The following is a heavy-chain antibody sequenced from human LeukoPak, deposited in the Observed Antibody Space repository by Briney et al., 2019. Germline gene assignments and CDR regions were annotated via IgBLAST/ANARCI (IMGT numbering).Heavy chain of an antibody. J-gene: IGHJ4*02. V-gene: IGHV4-34*01. CDR3: ARGRWVPVSFDY. CDR1: GGSFSGYY. D-gene: IGHD1-26*01. Sequence: SETLSLTCAVYGGSFSGYYRSWIRQPPGKGLEWIGEINHSGSTNYNPSLKSRVTISVDTSKNQFSLKLSSVTAADTAVYYCARGRWVPVSFDYWGQGTLVTVST. CDR2: INHSGST.